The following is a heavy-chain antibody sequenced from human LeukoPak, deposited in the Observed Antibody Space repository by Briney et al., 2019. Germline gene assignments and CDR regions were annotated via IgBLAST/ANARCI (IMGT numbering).Heavy chain of an antibody. D-gene: IGHD3-10*01. CDR2: IYHSGST. Sequence: SETLSLTCAVSGYSISSGYYWGWIRQPPGKGLEWIGSIYHSGSTYCNPSLKSRVTISVDTSKNQFSLKLSSVTAADAAVYYCARGVRGVKTYFDYWGQGTLVTVSS. V-gene: IGHV4-38-2*01. CDR3: ARGVRGVKTYFDY. J-gene: IGHJ4*02. CDR1: GYSISSGYY.